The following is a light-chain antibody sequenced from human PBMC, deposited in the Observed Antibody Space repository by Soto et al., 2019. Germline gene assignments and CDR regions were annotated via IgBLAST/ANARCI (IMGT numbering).Light chain of an antibody. CDR1: QSVSTK. Sequence: DIQMTQSPSTLSASVGDRVIIICRASQSVSTKLAWYQQKPGKAPKLLIHDASSLQSGVPSRFSGYGSGTEFTLTIDSLQPDDFATYYCQQYNTYWTFGPGTRWISN. V-gene: IGKV1-5*02. CDR3: QQYNTYWT. J-gene: IGKJ1*01. CDR2: DAS.